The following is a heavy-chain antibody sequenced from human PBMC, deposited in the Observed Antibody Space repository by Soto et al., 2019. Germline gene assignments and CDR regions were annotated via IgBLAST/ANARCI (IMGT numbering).Heavy chain of an antibody. CDR3: TYNFV. CDR2: VRSKTNNYAT. D-gene: IGHD1-1*01. Sequence: DVQVLQSGGGLVQPGGFLKLSCAASGFAFNDSAMHWVRQASGKGLEWVARVRSKTNNYATAYPVSVRGRFTVSRDDSMGTTYLQTNSLKTEDTAMYHCTYNFVWGQGVLVTVSS. V-gene: IGHV3-73*01. J-gene: IGHJ4*02. CDR1: GFAFNDSA.